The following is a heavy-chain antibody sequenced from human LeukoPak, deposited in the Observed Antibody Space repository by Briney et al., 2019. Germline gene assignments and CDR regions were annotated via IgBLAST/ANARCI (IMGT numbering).Heavy chain of an antibody. CDR2: ISGNGEFT. Sequence: GGSLRLSCAASGFSFSAYSFNWIRQPPGKGLEWVSSISGNGEFTYYRESVKGRFTISRDNAKNSLYLQMNSLRAEDTAVYYCARTYSSGPIDWGQGTLVTVSS. CDR3: ARTYSSGPID. D-gene: IGHD6-19*01. J-gene: IGHJ4*02. CDR1: GFSFSAYS. V-gene: IGHV3-21*04.